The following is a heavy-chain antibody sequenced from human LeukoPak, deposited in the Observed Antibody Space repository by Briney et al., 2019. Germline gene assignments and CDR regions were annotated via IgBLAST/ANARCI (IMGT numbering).Heavy chain of an antibody. CDR2: MFYSGSS. CDR3: ARGSPAAGTYYIDY. D-gene: IGHD6-13*01. Sequence: SETLSLTCTVSGGSLSSGNSCWSWIRQHPGEGLEWIGYMFYSGSSYYDPSLKSRVTISLDTPENQFSLRVSSVTAADTALYYCARGSPAAGTYYIDYWGQGTLVTVS. CDR1: GGSLSSGNSC. J-gene: IGHJ4*02. V-gene: IGHV4-31*03.